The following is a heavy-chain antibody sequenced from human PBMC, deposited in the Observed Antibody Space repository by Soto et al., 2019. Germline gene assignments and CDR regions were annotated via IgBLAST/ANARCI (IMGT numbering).Heavy chain of an antibody. CDR2: IDTNTGKP. Sequence: QVQLVQSGSELKKPGASVKVSCKASGYTFTNHAMSWVRQATGQGREWMGWIDTNTGKPSYAQDFTGRFVFASHTSVSTAYLQIHSLKAEETAVYYCATDFGGGALGYWVQGTLVTVSS. CDR3: ATDFGGGALGY. D-gene: IGHD3-3*01. V-gene: IGHV7-4-1*01. CDR1: GYTFTNHA. J-gene: IGHJ4*02.